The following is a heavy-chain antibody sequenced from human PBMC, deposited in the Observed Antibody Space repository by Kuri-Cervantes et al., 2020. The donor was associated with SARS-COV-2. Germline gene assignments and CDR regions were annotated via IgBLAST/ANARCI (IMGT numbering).Heavy chain of an antibody. CDR3: AKEDYYDSSGLFDY. Sequence: GESLKISCAASGFTFSSYWMSWVRQAPGKGLEWVANIKQDGSEKYYVDSVKGRFTISRDNAKNSLYLQMNSLRAEDTAVYYCAKEDYYDSSGLFDYWGQGTLVTVSS. V-gene: IGHV3-7*03. J-gene: IGHJ4*02. CDR2: IKQDGSEK. D-gene: IGHD3-22*01. CDR1: GFTFSSYW.